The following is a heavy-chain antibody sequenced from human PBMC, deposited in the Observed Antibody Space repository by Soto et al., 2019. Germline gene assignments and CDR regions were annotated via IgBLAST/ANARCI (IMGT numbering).Heavy chain of an antibody. CDR3: ARSIVVVTALDY. Sequence: QVQLVQSGAEEKKPGASVKVSCKASGYTFTSYAMHWVRQAPGQRLEWMGWINAGNGNTKYSQKSQGRVTITRDTPASTAYMELSRLRSEDTAVYYCARSIVVVTALDYWGQGTLVTVSS. D-gene: IGHD2-21*02. CDR1: GYTFTSYA. V-gene: IGHV1-3*05. CDR2: INAGNGNT. J-gene: IGHJ4*02.